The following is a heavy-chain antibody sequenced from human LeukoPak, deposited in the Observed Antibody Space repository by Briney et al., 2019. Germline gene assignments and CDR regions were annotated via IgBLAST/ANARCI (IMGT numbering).Heavy chain of an antibody. CDR3: ARDRETYGANSPFDY. D-gene: IGHD4-23*01. CDR2: IWFDGSNK. V-gene: IGHV3-33*01. CDR1: GFTFSRYG. Sequence: GRSLRLSCAASGFTFSRYGMHWVRQAPGKGLEWVAVIWFDGSNKYYADSVKCRFTISRDNSKNTLFLQINSLRAEDTAMYYCARDRETYGANSPFDYWGRGTLVTVSS. J-gene: IGHJ4*02.